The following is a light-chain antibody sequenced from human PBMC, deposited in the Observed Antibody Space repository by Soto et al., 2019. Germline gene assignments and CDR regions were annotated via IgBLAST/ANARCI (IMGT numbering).Light chain of an antibody. CDR1: QSVDRY. CDR3: QQYGSSGT. CDR2: GAS. Sequence: EIRVTQSPSTLSLSPGERATLSCRASQSVDRYLAWYQQKPGQAPRLLIYGASNRATGIPDRFSGSGSGTDFTLTISRLEPEDFAVYYCQQYGSSGTFGQGTKVDI. J-gene: IGKJ1*01. V-gene: IGKV3-20*01.